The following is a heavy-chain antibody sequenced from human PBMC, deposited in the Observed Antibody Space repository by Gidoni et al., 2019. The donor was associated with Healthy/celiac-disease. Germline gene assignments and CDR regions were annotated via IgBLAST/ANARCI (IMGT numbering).Heavy chain of an antibody. CDR1: GGSISSGSYY. CDR3: ARFSSNFYYFDY. Sequence: QVQLQESGPGLVKPSQTLSLTCPVSGGSISSGSYYWSWIRQPAGKGLEWIGRIYTSGSTNYNPSLKSRVTISVDTSKNQFSLKLSSVTAADTAVYYCARFSSNFYYFDYWGQGTLVTVSS. D-gene: IGHD7-27*01. CDR2: IYTSGST. V-gene: IGHV4-61*02. J-gene: IGHJ4*02.